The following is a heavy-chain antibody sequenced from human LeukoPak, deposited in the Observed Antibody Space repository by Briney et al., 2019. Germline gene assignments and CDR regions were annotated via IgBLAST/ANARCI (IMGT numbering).Heavy chain of an antibody. V-gene: IGHV1-69*13. CDR1: GGTFSSYA. CDR3: ARGATMIVASFDY. J-gene: IGHJ4*02. Sequence: EASVKVSCKASGGTFSSYAISWVRRAPGQGLEWMGGIIPIFGTANYAQKFQGRVTITADESTSTAYMELSSLRSEDTAVYYCARGATMIVASFDYWGQGTLVTVSS. CDR2: IIPIFGTA. D-gene: IGHD3-22*01.